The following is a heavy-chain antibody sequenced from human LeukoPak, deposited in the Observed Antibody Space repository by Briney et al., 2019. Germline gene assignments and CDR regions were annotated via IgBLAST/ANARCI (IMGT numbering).Heavy chain of an antibody. CDR2: IGTSSTNT. V-gene: IGHV3-11*01. Sequence: GGSLRLSCAASGFTFSDWYMNWVRQAPGKGLEWISCIGTSSTNTHYADSVKGRFTISRDNTKNSVHLQLKNARAEDTAVYYCARPCGGDCSFLDIWGQGTMVTVSS. D-gene: IGHD2-21*01. CDR1: GFTFSDWY. J-gene: IGHJ3*02. CDR3: ARPCGGDCSFLDI.